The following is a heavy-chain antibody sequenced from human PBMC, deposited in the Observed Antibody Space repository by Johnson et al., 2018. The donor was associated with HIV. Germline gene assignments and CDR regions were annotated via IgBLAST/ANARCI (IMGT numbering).Heavy chain of an antibody. V-gene: IGHV3-30*18. J-gene: IGHJ3*02. D-gene: IGHD5-24*01. CDR1: GFTFNSYG. CDR3: AKERGKRWLHPRDAFDI. Sequence: QVQLVESGGGVVQPGRSLRLSCAASGFTFNSYGMHWVRQAPGKGLEWVAVISYDGSNKYYADSVKGRFTISRDNSKNTLYLLMNSLRAEDTAVYLCAKERGKRWLHPRDAFDIWGQGTMVTVSS. CDR2: ISYDGSNK.